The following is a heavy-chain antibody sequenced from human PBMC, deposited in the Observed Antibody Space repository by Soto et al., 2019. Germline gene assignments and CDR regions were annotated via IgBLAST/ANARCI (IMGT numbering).Heavy chain of an antibody. V-gene: IGHV4-31*03. CDR2: IYYSGST. CDR3: GFGRFPSAVFDI. D-gene: IGHD3-10*01. Sequence: ASETLSLTCTVSGGSISSGGYYWSWIRQHPGKGLEWIGYIYYSGSTYYNPSLKSRVTISVDTSKNQFSLKLSSVTAADTAVYYCGFGRFPSAVFDIWGQGTMVTVSS. CDR1: GGSISSGGYY. J-gene: IGHJ3*02.